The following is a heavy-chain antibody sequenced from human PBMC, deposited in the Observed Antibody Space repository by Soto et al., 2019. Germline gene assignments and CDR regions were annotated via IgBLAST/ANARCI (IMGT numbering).Heavy chain of an antibody. D-gene: IGHD3-3*01. J-gene: IGHJ4*02. CDR1: GFTFSSYG. CDR3: AKDIPLTIFDY. V-gene: IGHV3-30*18. Sequence: QVQLVESGGGVVQPGRSLRLSCAASGFTFSSYGMHWVRQAPGKGLEWVAVISYDGSNKYYADSVKGRFTISRDNSKNTLYLQMNSLRAEDTAVYYCAKDIPLTIFDYWGQGTLVTVSS. CDR2: ISYDGSNK.